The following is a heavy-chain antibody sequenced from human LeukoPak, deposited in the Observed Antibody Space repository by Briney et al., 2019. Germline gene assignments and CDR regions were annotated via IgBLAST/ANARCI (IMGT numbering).Heavy chain of an antibody. D-gene: IGHD3-3*01. CDR2: ISSSSSYI. J-gene: IGHJ5*02. V-gene: IGHV3-21*01. Sequence: GGSLRLSCAASGFTFSSYSMNWVRQAPGKGLEWVSSISSSSSYIYYADSVKGRFTISRDNAKNSLYLQMDSLRAEDTAVYYCASALGITIFGGNWLDPWGQGTLVTVSS. CDR1: GFTFSSYS. CDR3: ASALGITIFGGNWLDP.